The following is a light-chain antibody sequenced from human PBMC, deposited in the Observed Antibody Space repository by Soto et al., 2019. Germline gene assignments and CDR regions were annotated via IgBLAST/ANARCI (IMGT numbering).Light chain of an antibody. V-gene: IGLV1-51*01. J-gene: IGLJ2*01. CDR2: DND. CDR3: GAWDNSLSVVV. Sequence: QSVLTQPPSVSAAPGQKVNISCSGSSSNIGRKYVSWYQHLPGTAPKLLIYDNDKRPSGIPDRFSGSKSGTSSTLGITGLQTGDEADYYCGAWDNSLSVVVFGGGTKLTVL. CDR1: SSNIGRKY.